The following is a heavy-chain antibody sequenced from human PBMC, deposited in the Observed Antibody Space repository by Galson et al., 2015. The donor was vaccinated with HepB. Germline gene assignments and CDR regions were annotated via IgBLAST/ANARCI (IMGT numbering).Heavy chain of an antibody. V-gene: IGHV4-59*01. CDR3: ARGPLGYDILTGYYRNWFDP. CDR1: GGSISSYY. Sequence: QVQLQESGPGLVKPSETLSLTCTVSGGSISSYYWSWIRQPPGKGLEWIGYIYYSGSTNYNPSLKSRVTISVDTSKNQFSLKLSSVTAADTAVYYCARGPLGYDILTGYYRNWFDPWGQGTLVTVSS. CDR2: IYYSGST. J-gene: IGHJ5*02. D-gene: IGHD3-9*01.